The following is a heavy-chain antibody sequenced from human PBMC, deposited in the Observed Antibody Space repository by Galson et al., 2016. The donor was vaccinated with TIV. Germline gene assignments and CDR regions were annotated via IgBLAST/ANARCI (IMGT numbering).Heavy chain of an antibody. CDR1: GFSFGSYS. J-gene: IGHJ6*03. Sequence: SLRLSCAASGFSFGSYSMNWVRQAPGKGLEWVSFISDTFRFIYYGDSVQGRFTISRDNAKNTLYLELNSLRAEDTAVYYCARVRTDYRGSHYMDVWGKGTTVTVSS. V-gene: IGHV3-21*01. CDR2: ISDTFRFI. CDR3: ARVRTDYRGSHYMDV. D-gene: IGHD5-12*01.